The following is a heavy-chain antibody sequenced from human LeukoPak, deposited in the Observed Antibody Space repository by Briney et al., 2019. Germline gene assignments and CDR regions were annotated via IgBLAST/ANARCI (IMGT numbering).Heavy chain of an antibody. V-gene: IGHV4-39*07. Sequence: SETLSLTCTVSGGSISSSSYYWGWIRQPPGKGLEWIGSIYYSGSTYYNPSLKSRVTISVDTSKNQFSLKLSSVTAADTAVYYCAREGGLGTMIVVVRAFDIWGQGTMVTVSS. CDR3: AREGGLGTMIVVVRAFDI. J-gene: IGHJ3*02. CDR2: IYYSGST. D-gene: IGHD3-22*01. CDR1: GGSISSSSYY.